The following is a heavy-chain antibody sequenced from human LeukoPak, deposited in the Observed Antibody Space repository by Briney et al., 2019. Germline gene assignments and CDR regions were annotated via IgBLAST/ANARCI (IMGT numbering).Heavy chain of an antibody. Sequence: ASVKVSCKASGYTFTSYGISWVRQAPGQGLEWMGWISAYNGNTNYAQKFQGRVTMTRDTSISTAYMELSRLRSDDTAVYYCARGRSVGAAYYFDYWGQGTLVTVSS. J-gene: IGHJ4*02. CDR3: ARGRSVGAAYYFDY. CDR1: GYTFTSYG. D-gene: IGHD1-26*01. V-gene: IGHV1-18*01. CDR2: ISAYNGNT.